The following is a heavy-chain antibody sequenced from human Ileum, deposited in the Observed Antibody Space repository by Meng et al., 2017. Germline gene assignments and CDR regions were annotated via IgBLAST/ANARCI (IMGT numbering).Heavy chain of an antibody. CDR1: GFTFRDAW. J-gene: IGHJ4*02. CDR2: IKSKNGGETT. CDR3: VADVPERPSQLDY. Sequence: GSLKISCAASGFTFRDAWMTWLRQAPGKGLEWVGRIKSKNGGETTDYAAPVKARFTISRDDSKNTLYLQANSLKTEDTGVYYCVADVPERPSQLDYWGQGILVTVSS. V-gene: IGHV3-15*01. D-gene: IGHD1-1*01.